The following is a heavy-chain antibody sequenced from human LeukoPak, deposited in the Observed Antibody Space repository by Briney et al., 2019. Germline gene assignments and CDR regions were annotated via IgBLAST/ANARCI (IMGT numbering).Heavy chain of an antibody. CDR1: GFTFRSYW. V-gene: IGHV3-7*01. D-gene: IGHD3-10*01. CDR3: ARLGPLVKYYYGSGSNKWSDY. J-gene: IGHJ4*02. Sequence: GGSLRLSCAVSGFTFRSYWMSWVRQAPGKGLEWVANIKQDGSEKYYVDSVKGRFTISRDNAKNSLYLQMNSLRADDTAVYYCARLGPLVKYYYGSGSNKWSDYWGQGTLVTVSS. CDR2: IKQDGSEK.